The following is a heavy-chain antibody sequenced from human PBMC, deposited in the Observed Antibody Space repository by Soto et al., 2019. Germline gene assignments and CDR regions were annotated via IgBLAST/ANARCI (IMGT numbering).Heavy chain of an antibody. CDR2: IDPRDSYT. D-gene: IGHD2-2*01. V-gene: IGHV5-10-1*01. CDR1: GYTFNIFW. J-gene: IGHJ5*02. Sequence: GFGYTFNIFWISWVRQMPGRGLEWVGRIDPRDSYTSYSPSFQGHVTISADKSISAVYLQWGSLKASDTAMYYCARLYCSSSTCDSWFDPWGQGTLVTVSS. CDR3: ARLYCSSSTCDSWFDP.